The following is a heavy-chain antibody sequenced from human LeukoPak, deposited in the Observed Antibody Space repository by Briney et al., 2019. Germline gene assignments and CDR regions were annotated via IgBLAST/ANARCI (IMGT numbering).Heavy chain of an antibody. D-gene: IGHD4-23*01. V-gene: IGHV4-59*01. CDR1: GGSIKNYY. J-gene: IGHJ5*02. CDR3: ARHRSDTGGKKGVNWFDP. CDR2: IYFGGTT. Sequence: SETLSLTCSVSGGSIKNYYWSWIRQPPGKGLEWLGNIYFGGTTDYNSSLKSRLTISVDTFKNQLSLNLQSVTAADTATYYCARHRSDTGGKKGVNWFDPWGQGTLVNVSS.